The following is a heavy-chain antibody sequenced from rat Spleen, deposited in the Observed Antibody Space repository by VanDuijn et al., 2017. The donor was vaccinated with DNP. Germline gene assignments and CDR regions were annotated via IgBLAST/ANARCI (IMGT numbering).Heavy chain of an antibody. V-gene: IGHV5-25*01. CDR1: GFTFRSFP. Sequence: EVQLVESGGGPVQPGRSLKLSCAASGFTFRSFPMAWVRQAPTKGLEWVATFSTIGDDTFYRDSVKGRFTISRDNAKSTLYLQMDSLRSEDTATYYCARHRTTSPYYYFMDAWGQGASVTVSS. D-gene: IGHD1-10*01. J-gene: IGHJ4*01. CDR3: ARHRTTSPYYYFMDA. CDR2: FSTIGDDT.